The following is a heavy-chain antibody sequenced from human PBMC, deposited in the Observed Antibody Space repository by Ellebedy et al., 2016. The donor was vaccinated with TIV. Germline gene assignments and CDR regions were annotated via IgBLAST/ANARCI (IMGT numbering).Heavy chain of an antibody. J-gene: IGHJ6*02. D-gene: IGHD3-10*01. Sequence: AASVKVSCKASGYTFTSYYMHWARQAPGQGLEWMGIINPSGGSTSYAQKLQGRVTMTRDTSTSTVYMELSSLRSEDTAVYYCARKEPYGSGTKDYGMAVWGQGTTVTVSS. V-gene: IGHV1-46*04. CDR3: ARKEPYGSGTKDYGMAV. CDR2: INPSGGST. CDR1: GYTFTSYY.